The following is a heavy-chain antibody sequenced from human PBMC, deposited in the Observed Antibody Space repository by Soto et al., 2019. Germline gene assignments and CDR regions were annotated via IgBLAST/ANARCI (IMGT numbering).Heavy chain of an antibody. CDR2: VSPPFRTS. CDR1: GVSFNNNG. J-gene: IGHJ6*02. Sequence: QVQLVQYRAEVKKPGSSVKVSCKTYGVSFNNNGIGWVRQAPGHGLEWMGGVSPPFRTSNYARKFQGRISITADASTGTVNMDLSSLTSEDTAQYYCVRVLYYGSGSYSPYGMDVWGQGTTVTVSS. V-gene: IGHV1-69*01. D-gene: IGHD3-10*01. CDR3: VRVLYYGSGSYSPYGMDV.